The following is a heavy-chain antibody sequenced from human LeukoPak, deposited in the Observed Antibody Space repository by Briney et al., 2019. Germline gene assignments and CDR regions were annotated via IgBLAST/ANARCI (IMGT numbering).Heavy chain of an antibody. CDR3: ARGRIFMVRGVIKNYFDY. J-gene: IGHJ4*02. V-gene: IGHV4-59*12. CDR2: IYYSGST. Sequence: SETLSLTCTVSGGSISNYYWNWIRQPPGKGLEWIAYIYYSGSTNYNPSLKSRVTISVDTSKNQFSLKLSSVTAADTAVYYCARGRIFMVRGVIKNYFDYWGQGTLVTVSS. D-gene: IGHD3-10*01. CDR1: GGSISNYY.